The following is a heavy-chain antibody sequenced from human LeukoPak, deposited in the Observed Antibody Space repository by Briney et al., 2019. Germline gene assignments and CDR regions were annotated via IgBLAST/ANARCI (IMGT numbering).Heavy chain of an antibody. D-gene: IGHD5-18*01. CDR3: ARVGYSHYYYYMDV. CDR1: GGSISSGSYY. Sequence: SETLSLTCTVSGGSISSGSYYWSWIRQPAGKGLEWIGRIYTSGSTNYNPSLKSRVTISVDTSKNQFSLKLSSVTAADTAVYYCARVGYSHYYYYMDVWGKGTTVTVSS. CDR2: IYTSGST. J-gene: IGHJ6*03. V-gene: IGHV4-61*02.